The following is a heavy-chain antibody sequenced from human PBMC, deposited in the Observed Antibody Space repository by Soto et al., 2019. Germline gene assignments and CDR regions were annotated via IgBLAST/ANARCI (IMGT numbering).Heavy chain of an antibody. D-gene: IGHD2-21*01. Sequence: QVQLVQSGDEVKKPGASVKVSCKASGYTFTKYDINWVRQATGQGLEWMGWMNPNSGNTGYAHKFQGRVTMTRDTSISTADMELSSLISEDTAVYYCVGQRNKHWGPGTLVTVSS. CDR1: GYTFTKYD. CDR3: VGQRNKH. CDR2: MNPNSGNT. V-gene: IGHV1-8*01. J-gene: IGHJ4*02.